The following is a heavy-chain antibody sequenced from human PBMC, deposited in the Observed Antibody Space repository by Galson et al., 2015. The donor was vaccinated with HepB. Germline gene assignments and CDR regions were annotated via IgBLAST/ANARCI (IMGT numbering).Heavy chain of an antibody. Sequence: SLRLSCAASGFTFSSYSMNWVRQAPGKGLEWVSSISSSSSYIYYADSVKGRFTISRDNAKNSLYLQMNSLRAEDTAVYYCARDQEVGATTPFDYWGQGTLVTVSS. J-gene: IGHJ4*02. CDR1: GFTFSSYS. V-gene: IGHV3-21*01. D-gene: IGHD1-26*01. CDR2: ISSSSSYI. CDR3: ARDQEVGATTPFDY.